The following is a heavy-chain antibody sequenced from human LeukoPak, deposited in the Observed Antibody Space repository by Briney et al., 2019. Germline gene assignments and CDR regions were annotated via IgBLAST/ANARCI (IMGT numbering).Heavy chain of an antibody. CDR1: GFTFSSYS. V-gene: IGHV3-21*01. CDR2: ISSSSSYI. CDR3: ARDIVSGSYYSYYYYGMDV. D-gene: IGHD3-10*01. J-gene: IGHJ6*02. Sequence: GSLRLSCAASGFTFSSYSMNWVRQAPGKGLEWVSSISSSSSYIYYADSVKGRFTISRDNAKNSLYLQMNSLRAEDTAVYYCARDIVSGSYYSYYYYGMDVWGQGTTVTVSS.